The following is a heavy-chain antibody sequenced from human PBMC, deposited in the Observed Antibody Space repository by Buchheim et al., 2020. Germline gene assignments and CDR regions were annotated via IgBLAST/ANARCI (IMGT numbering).Heavy chain of an antibody. CDR1: GFTFSTYS. CDR3: ARDRMTVGATGYYYYGLDV. J-gene: IGHJ6*02. CDR2: ISRSSSTT. Sequence: EVQLLESGGALVQPGGSLRLSCAASGFTFSTYSMNWVRQAPEKGLEWVSYISRSSSTTYYADSVKGRFTISRDSSKNTLYLQMNSLRAEDTAVYYCARDRMTVGATGYYYYGLDVWGQGTT. V-gene: IGHV3-48*01. D-gene: IGHD1-26*01.